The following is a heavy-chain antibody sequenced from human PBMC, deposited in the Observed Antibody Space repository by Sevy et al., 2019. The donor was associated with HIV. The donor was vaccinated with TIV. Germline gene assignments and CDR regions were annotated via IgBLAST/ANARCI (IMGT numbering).Heavy chain of an antibody. Sequence: GGSLRLSCAASGFTFSSYSMNWVRQAPGKGLEWVSYISSSSSTKYYANSVKGRFTISRDNAKNSLYLQMNSLRDEDTAMDYCARDESAVVAATEYDYCCYGMDFWGQGTLVTVSS. J-gene: IGHJ6*02. CDR2: ISSSSSTK. CDR3: ARDESAVVAATEYDYCCYGMDF. D-gene: IGHD2-15*01. CDR1: GFTFSSYS. V-gene: IGHV3-48*02.